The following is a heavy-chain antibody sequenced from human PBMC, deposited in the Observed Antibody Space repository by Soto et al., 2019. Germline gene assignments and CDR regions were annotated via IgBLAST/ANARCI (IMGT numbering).Heavy chain of an antibody. J-gene: IGHJ6*03. Sequence: QVQLQEWGPGLVKPSQTLSLTCTVSGGSISTGGYCWSWIRQHPGKGLEWIGYIYYSGSTYYHPSLQSRVTISVDTSKNQFSLKLSSVTAADTAVYYCARGLYGAHYYYYYYMDVWGEGTTVTVSS. D-gene: IGHD3-10*01. CDR2: IYYSGST. CDR1: GGSISTGGYC. V-gene: IGHV4-31*03. CDR3: ARGLYGAHYYYYYYMDV.